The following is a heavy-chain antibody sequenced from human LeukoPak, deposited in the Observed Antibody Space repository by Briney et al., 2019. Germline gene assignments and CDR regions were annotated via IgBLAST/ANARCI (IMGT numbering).Heavy chain of an antibody. CDR2: IWYDGSNK. CDR3: AKDVATTVTSLGY. Sequence: PGGSLRLSCAASGFTFSSYGMHWVRQAPGKGLEWVAVIWYDGSNKYYADSVKGRFTISRDNSKNTLYLQMNSLRAEDTAVYYCAKDVATTVTSLGYWGQGTLVTISS. J-gene: IGHJ4*02. V-gene: IGHV3-33*06. D-gene: IGHD4-17*01. CDR1: GFTFSSYG.